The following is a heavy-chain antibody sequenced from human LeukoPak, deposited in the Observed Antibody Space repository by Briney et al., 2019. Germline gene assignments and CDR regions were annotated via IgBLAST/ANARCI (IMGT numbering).Heavy chain of an antibody. CDR3: AKDPTTYCGGDCYFDY. J-gene: IGHJ4*02. Sequence: PGGSLRLSCAASGFTFSSYAMSWVRQAPGKGLEWVSAISGSGGSTYYADSVTGRFTISRDNSKNTLYLQMNSLRAEDTAVYYCAKDPTTYCGGDCYFDYWGQGTLVTVSS. D-gene: IGHD2-21*01. CDR1: GFTFSSYA. V-gene: IGHV3-23*01. CDR2: ISGSGGST.